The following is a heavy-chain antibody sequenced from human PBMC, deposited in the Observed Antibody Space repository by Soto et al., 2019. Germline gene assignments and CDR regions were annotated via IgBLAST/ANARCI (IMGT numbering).Heavy chain of an antibody. J-gene: IGHJ5*02. Sequence: GSLRLSCAASGLTFNGYYMHWVRQAPGKGLEWVSSISSSSTYIFYADSLNGRFTISRDNAKNSLYLQMNSLRADDTAVYYCGRHYTTMLGGIIGSWGQGTGVTVSS. CDR3: GRHYTTMLGGIIGS. V-gene: IGHV3-21*06. CDR1: GLTFNGYY. CDR2: ISSSSTYI. D-gene: IGHD3-10*01.